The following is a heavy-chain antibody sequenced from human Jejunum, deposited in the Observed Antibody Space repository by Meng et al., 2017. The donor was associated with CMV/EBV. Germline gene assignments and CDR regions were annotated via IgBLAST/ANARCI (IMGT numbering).Heavy chain of an antibody. Sequence: AASGFIFGVYSMNWVRQAPGKGLEWLAYIDSFSSTMYYIDSIKGRFTISRDNAKNSLYLQMNSLSAEDTAVYYCARDSIASALDYWGQGVLVTVSS. V-gene: IGHV3-48*01. D-gene: IGHD6-13*01. CDR1: GFIFGVYS. CDR3: ARDSIASALDY. J-gene: IGHJ4*02. CDR2: IDSFSSTM.